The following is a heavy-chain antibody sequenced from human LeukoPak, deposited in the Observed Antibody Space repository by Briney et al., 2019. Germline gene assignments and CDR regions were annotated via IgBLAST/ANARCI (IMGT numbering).Heavy chain of an antibody. CDR1: GFTFGNYW. Sequence: GGSLRLSCVASGFTFGNYWMSWVRQAPGKGLEWVANVEQDGSEKYYVDSVKGRFTISRDNAKNSVYLQMDSLRAEDTAVYYCASLRGFGAPFDYWGQGTLVTVSS. J-gene: IGHJ4*02. CDR3: ASLRGFGAPFDY. D-gene: IGHD3-10*01. V-gene: IGHV3-7*01. CDR2: VEQDGSEK.